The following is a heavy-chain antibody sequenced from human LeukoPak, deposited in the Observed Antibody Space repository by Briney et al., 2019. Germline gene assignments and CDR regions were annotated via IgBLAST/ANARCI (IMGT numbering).Heavy chain of an antibody. CDR3: ARLSTVTTSFDY. V-gene: IGHV4-59*01. CDR2: IYYSGST. D-gene: IGHD4-17*01. J-gene: IGHJ4*02. Sequence: SETLSLTCTVSGGSISGYYWSWIRQPPGKGLEWIGYIYYSGSTNYNPSLKSRVTISVDTSKNQFSLKLSSVTAADTALYYCARLSTVTTSFDYWGQGTLVTVSS. CDR1: GGSISGYY.